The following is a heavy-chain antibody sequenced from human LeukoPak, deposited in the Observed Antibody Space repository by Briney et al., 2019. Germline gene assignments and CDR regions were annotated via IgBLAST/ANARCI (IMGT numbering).Heavy chain of an antibody. CDR1: GFSFNTYV. CDR2: IWADGSVM. D-gene: IGHD6-13*01. V-gene: IGHV3-33*06. J-gene: IGHJ4*02. CDR3: ADEPAPAAFDY. Sequence: GTSLRLSCAASGFSFNTYVMHWVRQAPGKGLEWVALIWADGSVMLYADAVKGRFTISRDNSKSTLVLQMDIRRSEDTGVYYCADEPAPAAFDYWGQGTLVTV.